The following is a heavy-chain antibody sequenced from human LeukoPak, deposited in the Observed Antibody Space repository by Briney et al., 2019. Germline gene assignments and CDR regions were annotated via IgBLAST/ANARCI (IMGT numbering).Heavy chain of an antibody. D-gene: IGHD4-11*01. CDR2: IIPIFGIA. Sequence: SVKVSCKASGGTFSSYAISWVRQAPGQGLEWMGRIIPIFGIANYAQKFQGRVTITADKSTSTAYMELSSLRSEDTAVYYCAGAVEDSNYYYFDYWGQGTLVTVSS. V-gene: IGHV1-69*04. CDR3: AGAVEDSNYYYFDY. CDR1: GGTFSSYA. J-gene: IGHJ4*02.